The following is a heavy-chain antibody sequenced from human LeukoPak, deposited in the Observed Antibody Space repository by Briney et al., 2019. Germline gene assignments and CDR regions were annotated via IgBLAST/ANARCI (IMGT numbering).Heavy chain of an antibody. J-gene: IGHJ6*04. V-gene: IGHV4-61*02. CDR2: IYTSGST. CDR3: ASAGYCSSTSCYPSDV. D-gene: IGHD2-2*01. Sequence: PSQTLSLTCTVSGGSISSGSYYWSWIRQPAGKGLEWIGRIYTSGSTNYNPSLKSRVTISVDTSKNQFSLKLSSVTAAGTAVYYCASAGYCSSTSCYPSDVWGKGTTVTVSS. CDR1: GGSISSGSYY.